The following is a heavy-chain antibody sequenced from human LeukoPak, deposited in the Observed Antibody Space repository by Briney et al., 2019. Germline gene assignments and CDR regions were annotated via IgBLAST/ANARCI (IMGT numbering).Heavy chain of an antibody. CDR3: ARVQNMGTYDY. CDR2: ISSDGYST. CDR1: GFICSNYA. J-gene: IGHJ4*02. V-gene: IGHV3-64*01. Sequence: PGGSLRLSCAASGFICSNYAMHWVRQAPGKVLEYVSAISSDGYSTFYANSVKGRLTISRDNSKSTLYLQMGSLRAEDMAVYYCARVQNMGTYDYWGQGTLVTVSS.